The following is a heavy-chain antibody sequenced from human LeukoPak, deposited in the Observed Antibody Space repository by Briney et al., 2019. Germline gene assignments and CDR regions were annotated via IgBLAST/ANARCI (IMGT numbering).Heavy chain of an antibody. CDR2: IYYSGST. Sequence: SETLSLTCTVSGGSISSYYWSWIRQPPGKGLEWIGYIYYSGSTNYNPSLKSRVTISVDTSKNQFSLKLSSVTAADTAVYYCARGGGARYCSWGSCHSVYDYWGQGTLVTVSS. J-gene: IGHJ4*02. V-gene: IGHV4-59*01. D-gene: IGHD2-15*01. CDR3: ARGGGARYCSWGSCHSVYDY. CDR1: GGSISSYY.